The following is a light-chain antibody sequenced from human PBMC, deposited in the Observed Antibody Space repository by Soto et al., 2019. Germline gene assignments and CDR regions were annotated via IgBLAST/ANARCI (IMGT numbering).Light chain of an antibody. Sequence: DIQMTQSPSTLSASVGDRVTITCRASHSVNSWLAWYQQKPGKAPKFLIYHSSTLESGVPSRFSGSGSGTEFTLTISGLQPDDFATYYWHQYDSNPWTFGQGTKVEVK. CDR1: HSVNSW. CDR2: HSS. J-gene: IGKJ1*01. CDR3: HQYDSNPWT. V-gene: IGKV1-5*03.